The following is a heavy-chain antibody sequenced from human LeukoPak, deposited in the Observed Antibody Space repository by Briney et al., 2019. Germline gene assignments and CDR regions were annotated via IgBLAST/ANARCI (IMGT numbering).Heavy chain of an antibody. Sequence: ASVKVSCKASGGTFSSYAISWVRQAPGQGLEWMGGIIPIFGTANYAQKFQGRVTITADESTSTAYMELSSLRSEDTAVYYCASRELQNGFNLRYYYYMDVWGKGTTVTISS. V-gene: IGHV1-69*13. D-gene: IGHD1-26*01. CDR2: IIPIFGTA. J-gene: IGHJ6*03. CDR1: GGTFSSYA. CDR3: ASRELQNGFNLRYYYYMDV.